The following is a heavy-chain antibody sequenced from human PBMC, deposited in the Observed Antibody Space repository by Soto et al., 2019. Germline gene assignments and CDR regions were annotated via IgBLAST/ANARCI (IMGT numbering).Heavy chain of an antibody. J-gene: IGHJ4*02. CDR3: ARHDSSGYYYFDY. CDR2: IYHSGST. V-gene: IGHV4-30-2*01. CDR1: GGSISSGGYS. D-gene: IGHD3-22*01. Sequence: SETLSLTCAVSGGSISSGGYSWSWIRQPPGKGLEWIGYIYHSGSTYYNPSLKSRVTISVDTSKNQFSLKLSSVTAADTAVYYCARHDSSGYYYFDYWGQGTLVTVSS.